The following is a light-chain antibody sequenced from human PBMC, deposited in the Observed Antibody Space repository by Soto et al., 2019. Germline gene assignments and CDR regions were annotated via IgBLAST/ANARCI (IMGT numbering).Light chain of an antibody. CDR3: QQSYSAPLS. CDR2: DAS. V-gene: IGKV1-39*01. CDR1: QSIARF. J-gene: IGKJ4*01. Sequence: DIQMTQSPSYLSASVGDRVTITCRASQSIARFLTWYQQKPGKAPKLLVSDASILRSGVPSRFSGSGSGTDFTLTINTLQPEDFATYYCQQSYSAPLSFGGGTKVEVK.